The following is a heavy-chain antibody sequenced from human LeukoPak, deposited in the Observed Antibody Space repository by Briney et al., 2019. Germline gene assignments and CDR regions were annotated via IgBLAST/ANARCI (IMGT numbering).Heavy chain of an antibody. CDR2: ISSSSSTI. CDR1: GFTFSSYS. CDR3: ARDHYYYDSSGPSSGFDY. Sequence: GGSLRLSCAASGFTFSSYSMNWVRQAPGKGLEWVSYISSSSSTIYYADSVKGRFTISRDNAKNSLYLQMNSLRAEDTAVYYCARDHYYYDSSGPSSGFDYWGQGTLVTVSS. D-gene: IGHD3-22*01. J-gene: IGHJ4*02. V-gene: IGHV3-48*04.